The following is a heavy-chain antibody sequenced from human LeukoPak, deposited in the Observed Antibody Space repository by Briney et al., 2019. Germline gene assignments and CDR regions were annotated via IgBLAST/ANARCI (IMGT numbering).Heavy chain of an antibody. D-gene: IGHD1-7*01. CDR3: ARDAYQLELREDYNGMDV. CDR2: ISGSGGST. J-gene: IGHJ6*02. Sequence: GGSLRLSCAASGFTFSSYAMSWVRQAPGKGLEWVSAISGSGGSTYYADSVKGRFTISRDNSKNTLYLQMNSLRAEDTAVYYCARDAYQLELREDYNGMDVWGQGTTVTVSS. CDR1: GFTFSSYA. V-gene: IGHV3-23*01.